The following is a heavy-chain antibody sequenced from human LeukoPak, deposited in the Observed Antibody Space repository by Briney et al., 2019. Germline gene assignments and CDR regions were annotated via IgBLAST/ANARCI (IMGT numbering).Heavy chain of an antibody. Sequence: ASVKVSCKASGYTFTSYGISWVRQAPAQGLEWMGWISAYNGNTNYAQKLKGRVTMTTDTSTSTAYMELRSLRSDDTAVYYCARDLPNYVWGSYRCDYWGQGTLVTVSS. CDR3: ARDLPNYVWGSYRCDY. CDR1: GYTFTSYG. V-gene: IGHV1-18*01. D-gene: IGHD3-16*02. CDR2: ISAYNGNT. J-gene: IGHJ4*02.